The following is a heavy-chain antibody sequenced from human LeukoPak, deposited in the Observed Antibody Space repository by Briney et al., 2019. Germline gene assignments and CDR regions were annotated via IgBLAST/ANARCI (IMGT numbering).Heavy chain of an antibody. CDR3: AKDHFEYDILTGYSDY. Sequence: QAGGSLRLSCAASGFTFSNFVMSWVRQAPGKGLEGVSTISDSGGRAYYADSVKGRFTISRDNSKNTLYLQMSSLRTEDTAVYYCAKDHFEYDILTGYSDYWGQGTLVTVSS. CDR1: GFTFSNFV. D-gene: IGHD3-9*01. V-gene: IGHV3-23*01. CDR2: ISDSGGRA. J-gene: IGHJ4*02.